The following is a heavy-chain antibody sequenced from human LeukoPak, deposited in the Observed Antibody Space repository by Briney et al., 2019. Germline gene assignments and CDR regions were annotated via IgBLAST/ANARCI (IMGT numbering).Heavy chain of an antibody. CDR1: GGTVSSSA. CDR3: ARETTSSARGFNYYYMDV. V-gene: IGHV1-69*13. J-gene: IGHJ6*03. CDR2: IIPIFGTA. Sequence: SSVKVSCKASGGTVSSSAVNWVRQAPGQGLEWMGAIIPIFGTADYAQRLQGRVTITADESTGTAYMELSSLRSDDTAVYYCARETTSSARGFNYYYMDVWGKGTTVTVSS. D-gene: IGHD2-2*01.